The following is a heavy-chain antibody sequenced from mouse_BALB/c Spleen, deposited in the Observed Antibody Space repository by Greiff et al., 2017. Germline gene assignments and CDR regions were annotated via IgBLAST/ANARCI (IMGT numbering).Heavy chain of an antibody. Sequence: QVQLKQPGAELVKPGAPVKLSCKASGYTFTSYWMNWVKQRPGRGLEWIGRIDPSDSETHYNQKFKDKATLTVDKSSSTAYIQLSSLTSEDSAVYYCARWANHDAMDYWGQGTSVTVSS. V-gene: IGHV1-69*02. CDR3: ARWANHDAMDY. CDR1: GYTFTSYW. D-gene: IGHD6-1*01. CDR2: IDPSDSET. J-gene: IGHJ4*01.